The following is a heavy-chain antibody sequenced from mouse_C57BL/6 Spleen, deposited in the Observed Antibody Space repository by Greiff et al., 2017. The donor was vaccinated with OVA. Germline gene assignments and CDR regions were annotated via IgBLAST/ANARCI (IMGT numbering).Heavy chain of an antibody. CDR3: ARGYSNLFWDC. CDR1: GYTFTSYW. CDR2: IDPSDSYT. V-gene: IGHV1-69*01. J-gene: IGHJ2*01. D-gene: IGHD2-5*01. Sequence: QVQLQQPGAELVMPGASVKLSCKASGYTFTSYWMHWVKQRPGQGLEWIGEIDPSDSYTNYNQKFKGKSTLTVDKSSSTAYMQLSSLTSEDSAVYYCARGYSNLFWDCWGQGTTLTVSS.